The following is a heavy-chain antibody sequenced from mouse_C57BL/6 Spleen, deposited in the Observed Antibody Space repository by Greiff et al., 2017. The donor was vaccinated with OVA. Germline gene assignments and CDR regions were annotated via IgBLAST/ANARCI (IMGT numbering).Heavy chain of an antibody. Sequence: EVQVVESGEGLVKPGGSLKLSCAASGFTFSSYAMSWVRQTPEKRLEWVAYISSGGDYIYYADTVKGRFTISRDNARNTLYLQMSSLKSEDTAMYYCTRDPGNGNYFDYWGQGTTLTVSS. D-gene: IGHD2-1*01. CDR2: ISSGGDYI. V-gene: IGHV5-9-1*02. J-gene: IGHJ2*01. CDR3: TRDPGNGNYFDY. CDR1: GFTFSSYA.